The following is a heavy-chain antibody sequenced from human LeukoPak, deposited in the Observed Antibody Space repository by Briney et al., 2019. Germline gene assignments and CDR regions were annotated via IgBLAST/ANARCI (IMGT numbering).Heavy chain of an antibody. V-gene: IGHV4-59*08. CDR1: GGSISSYY. CDR2: IYYSGST. Sequence: SETLSLTCTVSGGSISSYYWSWIRQPPRKGLEWIGYIYYSGSTNYNPSLKSRVTISVDTSKNQFSLKLSSVTAADTAVYYCARRTGYFDWLLSSRDVGDAFDIWGQGTMVTVSS. CDR3: ARRTGYFDWLLSSRDVGDAFDI. D-gene: IGHD3-9*01. J-gene: IGHJ3*02.